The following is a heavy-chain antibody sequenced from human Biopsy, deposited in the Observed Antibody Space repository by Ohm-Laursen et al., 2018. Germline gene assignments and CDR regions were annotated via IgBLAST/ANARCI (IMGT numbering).Heavy chain of an antibody. J-gene: IGHJ6*02. Sequence: ASVKVSCKSFGYTFITYYVNWVRQAPGQGLEWMGKINPSGGSTSYAQKFQGRVTMTRDTSTTTVYTELSSLRSEDTAVYYCARDTELLSIGLDYNFGMAVWGQGTAVTVSS. CDR3: ARDTELLSIGLDYNFGMAV. D-gene: IGHD1-14*01. CDR2: INPSGGST. CDR1: GYTFITYY. V-gene: IGHV1-46*01.